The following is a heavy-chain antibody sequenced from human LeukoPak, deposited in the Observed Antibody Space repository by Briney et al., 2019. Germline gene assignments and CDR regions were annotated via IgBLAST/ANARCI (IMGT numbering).Heavy chain of an antibody. V-gene: IGHV4-39*07. CDR2: IYFSGST. CDR1: GGSISRSNSY. Sequence: SETLSLTCTVSGGSISRSNSYWGWIRQPPGKGLEWIGSIYFSGSTYYNPSLTSRVTISVDTSKNQFSLKLSSVTAADTAVYYCASEAEGHDYWGQGTLVTVSS. J-gene: IGHJ4*02. CDR3: ASEAEGHDY.